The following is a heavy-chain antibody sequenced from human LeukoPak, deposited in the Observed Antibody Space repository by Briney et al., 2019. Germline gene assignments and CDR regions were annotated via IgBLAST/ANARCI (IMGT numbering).Heavy chain of an antibody. D-gene: IGHD6-19*01. CDR3: ARDARQWMPNNGFDP. CDR1: GYTFIKYG. V-gene: IGHV1-18*01. CDR2: VSAYNGKT. Sequence: ASVTVSCKTSGYTFIKYGITWVRQAPGQGLEWMGWVSAYNGKTDYAQNLQGRVTMTTDTSTNTAYMELRSLRSDDTAVYYCARDARQWMPNNGFDPWGQGTLVTVSS. J-gene: IGHJ5*02.